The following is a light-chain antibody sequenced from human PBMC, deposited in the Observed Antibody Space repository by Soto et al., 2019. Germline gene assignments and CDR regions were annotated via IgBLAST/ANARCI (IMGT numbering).Light chain of an antibody. CDR2: AAS. CDR3: QQCFSLPPT. CDR1: QSIDNY. Sequence: DIQMTQSPSSLSSSVGDRFSITCLSSQSIDNYLSWYQQIPGKAPKLLIYAASNLQRGVPSRFSGSGSGTEFTLTISNLQPDDFAVYYCQQCFSLPPTFGHGTKVDI. J-gene: IGKJ1*01. V-gene: IGKV1-39*01.